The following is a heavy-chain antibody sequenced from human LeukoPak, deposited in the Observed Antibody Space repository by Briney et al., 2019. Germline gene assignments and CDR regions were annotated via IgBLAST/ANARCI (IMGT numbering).Heavy chain of an antibody. J-gene: IGHJ6*04. CDR1: GYTFTSYY. Sequence: ASVKVSCKASGYTFTSYYMHWVRQAPGQGLEWMGIINPSGGSTSYAQKFQGRVTMTRDTSTSTVYMELSSLRSEDTAVYYCARHYYGSPDPHGMDVWGKGTTVTVSS. V-gene: IGHV1-46*01. CDR3: ARHYYGSPDPHGMDV. CDR2: INPSGGST. D-gene: IGHD3-10*01.